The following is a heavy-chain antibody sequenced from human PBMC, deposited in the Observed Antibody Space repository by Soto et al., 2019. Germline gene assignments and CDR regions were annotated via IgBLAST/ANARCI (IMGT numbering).Heavy chain of an antibody. J-gene: IGHJ4*02. V-gene: IGHV3-7*01. D-gene: IGHD2-15*01. CDR1: GFTLSSYW. CDR3: ARAVASASSY. CDR2: IKQDGSEK. Sequence: EGQLVEYGGGLVQPGGSLRLSCVASGFTLSSYWMNWVRQAPGKGLEWVANIKQDGSEKYYVDSVKGRFTISRDNAKNSLHLQMNSLRAEDTAVYYCARAVASASSYWGQGTLVTVSS.